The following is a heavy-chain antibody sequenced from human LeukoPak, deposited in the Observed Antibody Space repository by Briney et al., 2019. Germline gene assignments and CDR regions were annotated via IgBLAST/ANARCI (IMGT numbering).Heavy chain of an antibody. D-gene: IGHD3-10*01. CDR1: SGSFSGYY. J-gene: IGHJ6*02. V-gene: IGHV4-34*01. CDR2: INHSGST. Sequence: SETLSLTCAVYSGSFSGYYWSWIRQPPGKGLEWIGEINHSGSTNYNPSLKSRVTISVDTSKNQFSLKLSSVTAADTAVYCCARLVTMVRAYGMDVWGQGTTVTVSS. CDR3: ARLVTMVRAYGMDV.